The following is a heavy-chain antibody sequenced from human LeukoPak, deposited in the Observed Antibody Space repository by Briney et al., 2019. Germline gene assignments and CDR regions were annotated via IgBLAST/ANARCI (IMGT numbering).Heavy chain of an antibody. J-gene: IGHJ4*02. V-gene: IGHV1-69*04. CDR2: IIPVNGVV. CDR3: ARILY. CDR1: GGTFNTYA. Sequence: SVKVSCKASGGTFNTYALNWVRQAPGQGLEWLGRIIPVNGVVNYAQRFQGRVTISADKSTNTAYMELNSLTFEDTAMYYCARILYWGQGTPVTVSS.